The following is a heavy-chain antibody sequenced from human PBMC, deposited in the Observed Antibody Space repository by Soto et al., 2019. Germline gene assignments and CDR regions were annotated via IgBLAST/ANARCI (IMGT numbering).Heavy chain of an antibody. V-gene: IGHV1-69*13. D-gene: IGHD1-26*01. J-gene: IGHJ6*02. CDR3: ARKSPTGRYYYYYYGMDV. CDR1: RGTFSSYV. Sequence: AVKVSYKASRGTFSSYVISWVRQAPRQGLEWMGGIIPIFGTANYAQEFQGRVTITADESTSTAYMELSSLRSEDTAVYYCARKSPTGRYYYYYYGMDVWG. CDR2: IIPIFGTA.